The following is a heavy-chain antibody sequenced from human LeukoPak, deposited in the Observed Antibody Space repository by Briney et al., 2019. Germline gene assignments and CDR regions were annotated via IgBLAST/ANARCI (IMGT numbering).Heavy chain of an antibody. J-gene: IGHJ4*02. D-gene: IGHD1-26*01. CDR1: GGSISSYY. CDR2: IYYGGST. V-gene: IGHV4-59*01. CDR3: ARGAGSHDY. Sequence: PSETLSLTCTVSGGSISSYYWSWIRQPPGKGLEWIGYIYYGGSTNYNPSLKSRATISVDTSKNQFSLKLSSVTAADTAVYYCARGAGSHDYWGQGTLVTVSS.